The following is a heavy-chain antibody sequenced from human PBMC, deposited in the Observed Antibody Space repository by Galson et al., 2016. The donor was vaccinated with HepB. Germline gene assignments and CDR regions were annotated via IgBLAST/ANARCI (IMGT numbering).Heavy chain of an antibody. V-gene: IGHV3-48*01. CDR2: ISSSSSTI. D-gene: IGHD3-3*01. J-gene: IGHJ3*02. CDR3: ARSPDYDFWSDHKPEGAFDI. CDR1: GFTFSNCS. Sequence: SLRLSCAASGFTFSNCSMNWVRQTPGKGLEFISYISSSSSTIYYAGSAKGRFTISRDTAKNSLYLQMNSLRAEDTSVYYCARSPDYDFWSDHKPEGAFDIWGQGTMVIVSS.